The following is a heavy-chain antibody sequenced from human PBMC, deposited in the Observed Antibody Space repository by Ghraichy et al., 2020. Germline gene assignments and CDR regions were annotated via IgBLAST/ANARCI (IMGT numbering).Heavy chain of an antibody. Sequence: SETLSLTCTVSGGSISSSNHYWGWIRQPPGKGLEWIGSIYYSGSDYYNPSLKSRVTISVDTSKSQFSLKLSSVTAADTAVYYCARHLGGSYQLFDYWGQGTLVTVSS. V-gene: IGHV4-39*01. CDR2: IYYSGSD. J-gene: IGHJ4*02. CDR3: ARHLGGSYQLFDY. D-gene: IGHD1-26*01. CDR1: GGSISSSNHY.